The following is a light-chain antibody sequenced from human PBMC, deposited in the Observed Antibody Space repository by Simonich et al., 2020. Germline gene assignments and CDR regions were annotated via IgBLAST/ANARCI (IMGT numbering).Light chain of an antibody. V-gene: IGKV2-28*01. CDR1: HSLLHSNVYNY. Sequence: DIVMTQSPLSLPVTPGEPASISCRSRHSLLHSNVYNYWVWYLQKPGQSPQLLIYLGSNRASGVPDRFSGSGSGTDFTLKISRVGAEDVGVYYCMQALQTPFTFGPGTKVDIK. CDR3: MQALQTPFT. J-gene: IGKJ3*01. CDR2: LGS.